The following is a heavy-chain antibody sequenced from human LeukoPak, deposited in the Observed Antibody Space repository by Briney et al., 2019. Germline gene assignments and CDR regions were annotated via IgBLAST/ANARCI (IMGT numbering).Heavy chain of an antibody. D-gene: IGHD6-13*01. J-gene: IGHJ4*02. CDR1: GFTFSSYS. CDR3: ARDLFGVGVPPGIAAAGTIY. V-gene: IGHV3-21*01. CDR2: ISSSSSSYI. Sequence: PGGSLRLSCAASGFTFSSYSMNWVRQAPGKGLEWVSSISSSSSSYIYYADSVKGRFTISRDNAKNSLYLQMNSLRAEDTAVYYCARDLFGVGVPPGIAAAGTIYWGQGTLVTVSS.